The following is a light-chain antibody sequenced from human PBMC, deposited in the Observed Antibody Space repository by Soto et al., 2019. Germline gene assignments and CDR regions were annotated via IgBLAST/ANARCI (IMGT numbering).Light chain of an antibody. V-gene: IGKV3-11*01. CDR3: HQRQSWPRT. J-gene: IGKJ1*01. CDR1: QYINTR. Sequence: EIVLTQCPAPVSSFPGGRVTLSCRASQYINTRLAWYQHRPGQAPRLLIYQTSIRAAGIPARFSASGTGTDFTLTISDVQPEDFAVYYCHQRQSWPRTFGQGTKVDIK. CDR2: QTS.